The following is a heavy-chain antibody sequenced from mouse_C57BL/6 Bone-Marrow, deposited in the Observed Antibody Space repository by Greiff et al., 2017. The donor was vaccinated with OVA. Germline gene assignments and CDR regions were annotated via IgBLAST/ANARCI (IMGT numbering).Heavy chain of an antibody. CDR3: ASGHDGYSLGAMDY. V-gene: IGHV1-55*01. CDR1: GYTFTSYW. J-gene: IGHJ4*01. CDR2: IYPGSGST. D-gene: IGHD2-3*01. Sequence: VQLQQPGAELVKPGASVKMSCKASGYTFTSYWITWVKQRPGQGLEWIGDIYPGSGSTNYNENFKSKATLTVDTSSSTAYMQLSSLTSEDSAVYYCASGHDGYSLGAMDYWGQGTSVTVSS.